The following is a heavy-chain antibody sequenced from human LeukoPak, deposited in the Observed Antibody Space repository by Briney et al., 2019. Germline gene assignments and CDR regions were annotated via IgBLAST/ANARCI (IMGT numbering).Heavy chain of an antibody. J-gene: IGHJ4*02. V-gene: IGHV1-46*01. CDR3: ARETRDS. Sequence: ASVKVSCKASGYTFTSYFMHWVRQAPGQGLEWLGMINPSGGTTTYAQKFQGRVTMTRDTSTSTVYMELSSLRSEDTAVYYCARETRDSWGQGTLVTVSS. CDR2: INPSGGTT. CDR1: GYTFTSYF.